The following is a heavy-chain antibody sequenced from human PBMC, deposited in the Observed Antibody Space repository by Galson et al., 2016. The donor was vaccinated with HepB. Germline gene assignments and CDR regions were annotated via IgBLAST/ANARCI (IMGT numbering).Heavy chain of an antibody. D-gene: IGHD6-13*01. Sequence: QSGAEVKKPGESLNTSCKGSGYRFTDYWIGWVRQMPGKGLEWMGIINPGDSDTRYSPSFQGQVIISADKSNSTTYLQWSSLKASDTAVYYCARGVQQLVYDYWGQGTLVTVSS. J-gene: IGHJ4*02. CDR2: INPGDSDT. V-gene: IGHV5-51*01. CDR1: GYRFTDYW. CDR3: ARGVQQLVYDY.